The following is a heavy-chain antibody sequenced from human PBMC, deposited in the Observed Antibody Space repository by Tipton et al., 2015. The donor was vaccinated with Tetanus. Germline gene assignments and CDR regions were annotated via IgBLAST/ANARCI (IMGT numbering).Heavy chain of an antibody. J-gene: IGHJ4*02. CDR2: IYYSGST. CDR3: ASNYDNYQSPDY. CDR1: GGSIGNYS. Sequence: TLSLTCTVSGGSIGNYSWSWLRQPPGKGLEWIGYIYYSGSTNYNPSLKSRVVISIDTPKNQFSLKLSSVTAADTAVYYCASNYDNYQSPDYWGQGTLVTVSS. V-gene: IGHV4-59*01. D-gene: IGHD3-22*01.